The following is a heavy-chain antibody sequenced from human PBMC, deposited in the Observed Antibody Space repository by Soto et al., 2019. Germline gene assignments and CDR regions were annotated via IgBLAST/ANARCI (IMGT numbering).Heavy chain of an antibody. D-gene: IGHD6-13*01. CDR1: GYTFTSYG. V-gene: IGHV1-18*04. Sequence: ASVKVSCKASGYTFTSYGISWVRQAPGQGLEWMGWISAYNGNTNYAQKLQGRVTMTTDTSTSTAYMELRSLRSDDTAVYYCARDSMAGSSRWYKGLLYYGMDVWGQGTTVTVSS. CDR3: ARDSMAGSSRWYKGLLYYGMDV. J-gene: IGHJ6*02. CDR2: ISAYNGNT.